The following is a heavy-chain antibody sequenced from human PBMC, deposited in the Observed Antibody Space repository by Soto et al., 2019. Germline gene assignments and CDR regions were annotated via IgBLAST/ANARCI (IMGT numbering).Heavy chain of an antibody. V-gene: IGHV1-69*06. CDR2: IVVDSNTA. CDR3: ARAIKRWEVNYHFDF. Sequence: QVVLLQSGAEVKEPGSSVRVSCQVSGSTFNNFAFSWVRKPPGPGPERMGGIVVDSNTAEYSLRFQDRVTITADTSTDTRYMELGSLTFEDTAVYYCARAIKRWEVNYHFDFLGQGTLVTVSS. J-gene: IGHJ4*02. D-gene: IGHD1-26*01. CDR1: GSTFNNFA.